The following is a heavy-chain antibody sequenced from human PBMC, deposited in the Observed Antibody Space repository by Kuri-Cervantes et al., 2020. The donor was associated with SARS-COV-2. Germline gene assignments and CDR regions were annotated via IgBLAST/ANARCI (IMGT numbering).Heavy chain of an antibody. V-gene: IGHV3-30*01. D-gene: IGHD1-26*01. J-gene: IGHJ3*02. CDR1: GFSFRYYV. CDR3: ARDRRGVIVGAHRHAFDI. Sequence: GESLKISCAASGFSFRYYVMHWVRQAPGKGLEWVALISDDGSNKHYADSVKGRFTISRDNSKDTLYLQMNNLRAEDTAVYYCARDRRGVIVGAHRHAFDIWGQGTMVTVSS. CDR2: ISDDGSNK.